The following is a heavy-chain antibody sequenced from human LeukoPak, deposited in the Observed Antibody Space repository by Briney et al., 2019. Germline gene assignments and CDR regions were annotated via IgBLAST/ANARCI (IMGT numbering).Heavy chain of an antibody. CDR3: ARDKPVVGRIYNLDF. CDR1: GFTFSSFT. Sequence: GGSLRLSCAAPGFTFSSFTMNWVRQAPGKGLEWVSYISTSASTMYYTDSVKGRFTISRDNAKNSLFLQMNSLREEDTAVYYCARDKPVVGRIYNLDFWGQGTLVTVSS. V-gene: IGHV3-48*02. J-gene: IGHJ4*02. CDR2: ISTSASTM. D-gene: IGHD1-1*01.